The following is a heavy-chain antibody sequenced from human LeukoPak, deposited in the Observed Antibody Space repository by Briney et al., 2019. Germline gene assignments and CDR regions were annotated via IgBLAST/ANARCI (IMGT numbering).Heavy chain of an antibody. CDR1: GGSISSGGDS. V-gene: IGHV4-30-2*01. D-gene: IGHD6-13*01. J-gene: IGHJ5*02. Sequence: SETLSLTCAVSGGSISSGGDSWSWIRQPPGKGLEWIGYIYHSGSTYYNPSLKSRVTISVDRSKNQFSLKLSSVTAADTAVYYCARRYSSSHRTNWFDPWGQGTLVTVSS. CDR2: IYHSGST. CDR3: ARRYSSSHRTNWFDP.